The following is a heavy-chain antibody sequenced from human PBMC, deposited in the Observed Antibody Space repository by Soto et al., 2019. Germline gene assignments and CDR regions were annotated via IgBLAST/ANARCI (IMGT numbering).Heavy chain of an antibody. CDR1: GFSISGFW. CDR2: INGDGSST. Sequence: GGSLRLSCAASGFSISGFWLHWVRQAPGKGLVWVSRINGDGSSTTYADSVKGRFTISRDNAKNTLYLQMNSLTAEDTAVYYCARDRWYSMDVWGKGTTVTVSS. D-gene: IGHD2-15*01. J-gene: IGHJ6*03. V-gene: IGHV3-74*01. CDR3: ARDRWYSMDV.